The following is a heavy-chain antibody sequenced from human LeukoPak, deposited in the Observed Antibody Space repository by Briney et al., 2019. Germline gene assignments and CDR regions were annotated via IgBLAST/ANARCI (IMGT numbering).Heavy chain of an antibody. CDR3: ARESRYCSSTSCYDDAFDI. CDR2: IYTSGST. Sequence: SQTLSLTCTVSGGSISSGSYYWSWIRQPAGKGLEWIGRIYTSGSTNYNPSLKSRVTISVDTSKNQFSLKLSSVTAADTAVYYCARESRYCSSTSCYDDAFDIWGQGTMVTVPS. D-gene: IGHD2-2*01. J-gene: IGHJ3*02. CDR1: GGSISSGSYY. V-gene: IGHV4-61*02.